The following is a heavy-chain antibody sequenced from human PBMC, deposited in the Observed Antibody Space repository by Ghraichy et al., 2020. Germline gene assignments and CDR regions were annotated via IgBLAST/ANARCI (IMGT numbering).Heavy chain of an antibody. CDR3: ARDCPYYNSGYHDY. CDR1: GFTFSANW. V-gene: IGHV3-7*01. D-gene: IGHD3-22*01. CDR2: KKEDGSNK. J-gene: IGHJ4*02. Sequence: GGSLRLSCAASGFTFSANWKSWVRQAPGKGLEWVANKKEDGSNKYYLDSVKGRFTISRDNDQNSLYLQMNSLRAEDTAVYYCARDCPYYNSGYHDYWGQGALVTFSS.